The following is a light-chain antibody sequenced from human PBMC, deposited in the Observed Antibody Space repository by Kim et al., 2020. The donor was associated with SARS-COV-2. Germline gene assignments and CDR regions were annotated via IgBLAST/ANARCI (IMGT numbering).Light chain of an antibody. CDR1: SSDVGNYNL. Sequence: QSALTQPASVSGSPGQSITISCTGTSSDVGNYNLVSWYQQHPGKAPKLMTYEVSKRPSGISNRFSGSKSGNTASLTISGLQAEDEADYYCCSYAGRSTYGFGTGTKVTVL. CDR2: EVS. J-gene: IGLJ1*01. CDR3: CSYAGRSTYG. V-gene: IGLV2-23*02.